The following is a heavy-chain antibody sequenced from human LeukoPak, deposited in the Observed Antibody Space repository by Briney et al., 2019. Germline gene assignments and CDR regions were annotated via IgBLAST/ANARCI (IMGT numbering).Heavy chain of an antibody. Sequence: SETLSLTCSVSGGSVSSYYWSWIRQSPGKGLEWIGYIHNSGRTNCNPSLKSRVTGFVDTSKNQVSLRLSSVTAADTAVYYCARHSNGGDCSGGSCYVFDYWGQGTLVTASS. CDR3: ARHSNGGDCSGGSCYVFDY. J-gene: IGHJ4*02. V-gene: IGHV4-59*08. CDR1: GGSVSSYY. CDR2: IHNSGRT. D-gene: IGHD2-15*01.